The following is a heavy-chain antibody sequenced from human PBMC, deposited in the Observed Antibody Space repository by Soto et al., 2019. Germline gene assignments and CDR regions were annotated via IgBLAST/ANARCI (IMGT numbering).Heavy chain of an antibody. CDR3: ARDPYSSTTATIMDY. CDR2: ISHKSSAT. J-gene: IGHJ4*02. Sequence: GESLKISCAGSGFTFSNYAMNWVRQAPGKGLEWVSYISHKSSATYHADSVKGRFTISRDNAQNSLYLQMNSLTDEDTAIYYCARDPYSSTTATIMDYWGRGTLVTVSS. CDR1: GFTFSNYA. D-gene: IGHD4-17*01. V-gene: IGHV3-48*02.